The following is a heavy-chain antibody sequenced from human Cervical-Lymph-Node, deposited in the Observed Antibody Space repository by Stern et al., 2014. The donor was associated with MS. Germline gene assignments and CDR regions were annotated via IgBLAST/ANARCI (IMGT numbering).Heavy chain of an antibody. CDR3: ARHDGWLPHY. J-gene: IGHJ4*02. Sequence: QVQLVQSGPGLVKPSETLSLTCSVSGGSISRSTYYWGWIRQPPGKGLEWIGSIYYSGTTYYNPSLKSRVTIYTSTNQFSLRLPSVTAADTAVYYCARHDGWLPHYWSQGTLVTVSS. CDR1: GGSISRSTYY. D-gene: IGHD5-12*01. CDR2: IYYSGTT. V-gene: IGHV4-39*01.